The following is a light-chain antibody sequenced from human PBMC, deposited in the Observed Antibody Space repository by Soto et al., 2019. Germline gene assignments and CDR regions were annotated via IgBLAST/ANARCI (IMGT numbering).Light chain of an antibody. Sequence: EIVLTQSPGTLSLSAGENATLSCRASQTVRNNYLAWYKQKPGQAPRLFIHGASTRAPGFPARFSGSGSGTEFTLTISSLQSEDFEVYYCQQYNNWPWTFGQGTKVDIK. CDR1: QTVRNN. V-gene: IGKV3-15*01. CDR3: QQYNNWPWT. CDR2: GAS. J-gene: IGKJ1*01.